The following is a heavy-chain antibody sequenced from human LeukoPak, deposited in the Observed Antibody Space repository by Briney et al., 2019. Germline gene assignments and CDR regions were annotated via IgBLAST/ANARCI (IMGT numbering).Heavy chain of an antibody. D-gene: IGHD1-1*01. CDR1: GFTFSSYW. CDR2: IKQDGSEK. CDR3: AKVGWGRAPDKLDY. Sequence: GGSLRLSCAASGFTFSSYWMSWVRQAPGKGLEWVANIKQDGSEKYYVDSVKGRFTISRDNAKNSLYLQMNSLRAEDTAVYYCAKVGWGRAPDKLDYWGQGTLLTVSS. J-gene: IGHJ4*02. V-gene: IGHV3-7*01.